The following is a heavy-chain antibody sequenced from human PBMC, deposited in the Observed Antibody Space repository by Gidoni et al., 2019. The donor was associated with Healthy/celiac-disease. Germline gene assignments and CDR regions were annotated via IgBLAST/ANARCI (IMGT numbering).Heavy chain of an antibody. CDR3: ASARGYSYYYYGMDV. D-gene: IGHD5-18*01. V-gene: IGHV1-69*02. Sequence: QVQLVQSGAEVKKPGSSVKVSCKASGGTFSSYTISWVRQAPGQGLEWMGRIIPILGIANYAQKFQGRVTITADKSTSTAYMELSSLRSEDTAVYYCASARGYSYYYYGMDVWGQGTTVTVSS. CDR1: GGTFSSYT. CDR2: IIPILGIA. J-gene: IGHJ6*02.